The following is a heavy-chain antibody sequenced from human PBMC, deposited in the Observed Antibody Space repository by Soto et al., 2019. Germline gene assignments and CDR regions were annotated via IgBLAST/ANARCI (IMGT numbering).Heavy chain of an antibody. CDR3: ARDLGRSGYYPAHY. Sequence: ASVKVSCKASGYTFTSYAMNWVRQAPGQGLEWMGWLNTNTGNPTYAQVFTGRFVFSLDTSVSTAYLQICSLKAEDTAVYYCARDLGRSGYYPAHYWGQGTLVTVSS. CDR2: LNTNTGNP. J-gene: IGHJ4*02. CDR1: GYTFTSYA. D-gene: IGHD3-3*01. V-gene: IGHV7-4-1*01.